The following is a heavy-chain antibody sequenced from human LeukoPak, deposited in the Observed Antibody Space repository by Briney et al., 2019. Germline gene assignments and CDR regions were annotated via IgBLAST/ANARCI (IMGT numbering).Heavy chain of an antibody. Sequence: PSETLSLTCTVSGYSISSGHFWGWYRQPPGKGLEWIGSIYHSGSTYYNPSLKSRVTISVDTSKNQFSLKLSSVTAADTAVYYCARVGESSGWYGYYFDYWGQGTLVTVSS. V-gene: IGHV4-38-2*02. J-gene: IGHJ4*02. CDR3: ARVGESSGWYGYYFDY. CDR2: IYHSGST. D-gene: IGHD6-19*01. CDR1: GYSISSGHF.